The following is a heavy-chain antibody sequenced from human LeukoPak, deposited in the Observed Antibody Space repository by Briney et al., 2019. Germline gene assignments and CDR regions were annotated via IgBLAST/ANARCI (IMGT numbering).Heavy chain of an antibody. V-gene: IGHV3-74*01. CDR2: INSDGIST. CDR1: GFIFSSHW. Sequence: PGGSLRLSCEASGFIFSSHWMHWVRQVPGKGLAWVSRINSDGISTRYADSVTGRFTISRDNAKNTLYLQMNSLRAEDTAVYYCAREQRSTWTPYYFDYWGQGTLVTVSS. D-gene: IGHD1-1*01. J-gene: IGHJ4*02. CDR3: AREQRSTWTPYYFDY.